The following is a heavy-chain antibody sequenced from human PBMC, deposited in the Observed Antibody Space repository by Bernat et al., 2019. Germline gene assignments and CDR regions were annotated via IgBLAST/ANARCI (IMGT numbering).Heavy chain of an antibody. J-gene: IGHJ4*02. D-gene: IGHD6-13*01. V-gene: IGHV3-74*02. CDR2: INSDGSST. CDR3: ASWYSSSWDEDFDY. CDR1: GFIFSGYG. Sequence: VQVVQSGGGVVQPGRSLKLSCAVSGFIFSGYGMHWVRQAPGKGLVWVSRINSDGSSTSYADSVKGRFTISRDNAKNTLYLQMNSLRAEDTAVYYCASWYSSSWDEDFDYWGQGTLVTVSS.